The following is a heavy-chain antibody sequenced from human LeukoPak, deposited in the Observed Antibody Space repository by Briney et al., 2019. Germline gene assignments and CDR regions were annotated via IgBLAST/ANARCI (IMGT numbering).Heavy chain of an antibody. D-gene: IGHD2-21*02. V-gene: IGHV4-34*01. Sequence: PSETLSLTCAVYGGSFSGYYWSWIRQPPGKGLEWIGEINHSGSTNYSPSLKSRVTISVDKSKNQFSLKLSSVTAADTAVYYCAGAYCGGDCYSGRAFDIWGQGTMVTVSS. CDR2: INHSGST. CDR3: AGAYCGGDCYSGRAFDI. CDR1: GGSFSGYY. J-gene: IGHJ3*02.